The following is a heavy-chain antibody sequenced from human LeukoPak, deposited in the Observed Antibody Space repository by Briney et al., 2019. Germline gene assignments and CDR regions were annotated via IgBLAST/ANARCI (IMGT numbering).Heavy chain of an antibody. D-gene: IGHD2-2*01. CDR3: ARGGGLYCSSTSCYDVGVDY. Sequence: ASVKVSCKASGYTFTDYYMHWVRQAPGQGLEWMGWMNPNSGNTGYAQKFQGRVTMTRNTSISTAYMELSSLRSEDTAVYYCARGGGLYCSSTSCYDVGVDYWGQGTLVTVSS. J-gene: IGHJ4*02. CDR1: GYTFTDYY. V-gene: IGHV1-8*02. CDR2: MNPNSGNT.